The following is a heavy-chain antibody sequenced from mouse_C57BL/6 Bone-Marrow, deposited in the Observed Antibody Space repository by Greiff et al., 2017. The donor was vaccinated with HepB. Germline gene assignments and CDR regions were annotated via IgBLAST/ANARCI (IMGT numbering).Heavy chain of an antibody. J-gene: IGHJ2*01. V-gene: IGHV14-4*01. Sequence: VQLQQSGAELVRPGASVKLSCTASGFNIKDDYMHWVKQRPEQGLEWIGWIDPENGDTEYASKFQGKATITADTSSNTAYLQLSSLTSEDTAVYYCTTGYPYYYGSSYYFDDWGQGTTLTVSS. CDR2: IDPENGDT. CDR3: TTGYPYYYGSSYYFDD. CDR1: GFNIKDDY. D-gene: IGHD1-1*01.